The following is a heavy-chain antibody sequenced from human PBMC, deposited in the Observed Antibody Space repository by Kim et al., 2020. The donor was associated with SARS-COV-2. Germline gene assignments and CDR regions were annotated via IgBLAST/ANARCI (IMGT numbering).Heavy chain of an antibody. CDR3: ARDSFGYYDSSGYYMDV. J-gene: IGHJ6*02. Sequence: VKGLCTISRDNAKNSLYLQMTSLRAEDTAVYYCARDSFGYYDSSGYYMDVWGQGTTVTVSS. V-gene: IGHV3-11*04. D-gene: IGHD3-22*01.